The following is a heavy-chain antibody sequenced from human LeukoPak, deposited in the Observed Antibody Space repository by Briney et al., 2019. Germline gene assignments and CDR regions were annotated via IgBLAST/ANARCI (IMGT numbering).Heavy chain of an antibody. V-gene: IGHV1-18*01. CDR3: ARDIQYYDFWSGYYTSGYFDY. J-gene: IGHJ4*02. CDR2: ISAYNGNT. D-gene: IGHD3-3*01. CDR1: GGTFSSYA. Sequence: ASVKVSCKASGGTFSSYAISWARQAPGQGLEWMGWISAYNGNTNYAQKLQGRVTMTTDTSTSTAYMELRSLRSDDTAVYYCARDIQYYDFWSGYYTSGYFDYWGQGTLVTVSS.